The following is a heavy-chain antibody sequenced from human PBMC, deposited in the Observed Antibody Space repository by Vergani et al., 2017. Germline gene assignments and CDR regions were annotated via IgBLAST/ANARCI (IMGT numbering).Heavy chain of an antibody. CDR3: AKDISGWAESYYYYYGMDV. Sequence: EVQLVESGGVVVQPGGSLRLSCAASGFTFDDYTMHWVRQAPGKGLEWVSLISWDGGSTYYADSVKGRFTISRNNSKNSLYLQMNRLRTEDTALYYCAKDISGWAESYYYYYGMDVWGQGTTVTVSS. J-gene: IGHJ6*02. CDR1: GFTFDDYT. D-gene: IGHD6-19*01. CDR2: ISWDGGST. V-gene: IGHV3-43*01.